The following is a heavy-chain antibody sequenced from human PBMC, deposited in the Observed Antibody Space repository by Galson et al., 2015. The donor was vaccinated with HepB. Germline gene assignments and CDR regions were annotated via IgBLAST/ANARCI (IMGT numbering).Heavy chain of an antibody. J-gene: IGHJ6*02. D-gene: IGHD3-22*01. V-gene: IGHV4-30-4*01. CDR2: TYYSGST. CDR1: GGSISSGDYY. Sequence: SLTCTVSGGSISSGDYYWSWIRQPPGKGLEWIGYTYYSGSTYYNPSLKSRVTISVDTSKNQFSLKLSSVTAADTAVYYCALGSSGYYYNYYYGMDVWGQGTTVTVSS. CDR3: ALGSSGYYYNYYYGMDV.